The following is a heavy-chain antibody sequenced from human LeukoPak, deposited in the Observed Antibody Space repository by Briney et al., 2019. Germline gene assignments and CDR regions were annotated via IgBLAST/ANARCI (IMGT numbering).Heavy chain of an antibody. CDR1: GFMFDDYA. D-gene: IGHD4-17*01. V-gene: IGHV3-9*01. Sequence: ARSLRLSCAASGFMFDDYAMHWVRQVQGKGMEWDSGISWDSGSIGYADYVKGRLTISRDNAKNFLYLQMNSLRDEDTALYDCANSQSSTVTKYGMDVWGQGTTVTVSS. J-gene: IGHJ6*02. CDR3: ANSQSSTVTKYGMDV. CDR2: ISWDSGSI.